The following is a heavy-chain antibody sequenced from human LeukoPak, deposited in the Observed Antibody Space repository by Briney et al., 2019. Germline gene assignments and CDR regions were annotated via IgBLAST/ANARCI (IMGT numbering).Heavy chain of an antibody. J-gene: IGHJ4*02. CDR1: GGSFSGYY. V-gene: IGHV4-34*01. D-gene: IGHD4-17*01. CDR2: INPGGTT. CDR3: ARAKSTVSTYFDS. Sequence: SETLSLTCAVHGGSFSGYYWAWIRQPPGKGLEWNGEINPGGTTNYHPSLKRRVTISADTSKSRFSLELRSVTAADTAVFYCARAKSTVSTYFDSWGQGSLVTVSS.